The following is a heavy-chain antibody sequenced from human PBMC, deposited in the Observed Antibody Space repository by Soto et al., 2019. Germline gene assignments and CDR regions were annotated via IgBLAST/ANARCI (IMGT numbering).Heavy chain of an antibody. Sequence: LSCAASGFTFDDYTMHWVRQAPGKGLEWVSLIRWDGGSTYYADSVKGRFTISRDNSKNSLYLQMNSLRTEDTALYYCAKVTSAVAGYYYYGMDVWGQGTTVTVSS. D-gene: IGHD6-19*01. CDR3: AKVTSAVAGYYYYGMDV. J-gene: IGHJ6*02. CDR2: IRWDGGST. CDR1: GFTFDDYT. V-gene: IGHV3-43*01.